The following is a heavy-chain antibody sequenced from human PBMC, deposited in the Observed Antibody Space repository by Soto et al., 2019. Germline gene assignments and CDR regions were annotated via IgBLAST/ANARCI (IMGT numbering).Heavy chain of an antibody. CDR3: ARDGQWLPRDGLRSSYYFDY. CDR1: GFTFSSYA. V-gene: IGHV3-23*01. D-gene: IGHD6-19*01. CDR2: IRCGGGST. Sequence: GGSLRLSCAASGFTFSSYAMSWVRQAPGKGLEWVSAIRCGGGSTYYADSVKGRFTISRDNSKNTLYLQMNSLRAEDTAVYYCARDGQWLPRDGLRSSYYFDYWGQGTLVTVSS. J-gene: IGHJ4*02.